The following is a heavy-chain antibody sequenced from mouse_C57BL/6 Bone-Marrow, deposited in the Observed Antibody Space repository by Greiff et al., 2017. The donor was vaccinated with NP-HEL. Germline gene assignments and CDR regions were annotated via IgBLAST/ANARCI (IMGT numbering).Heavy chain of an antibody. CDR2: IYPGSGNT. V-gene: IGHV1-76*01. CDR3: ARGGRYYFDY. CDR1: GYTFTDYY. Sequence: VMLVESGAELVRPGASVKLSCKASGYTFTDYYINWVKQRPGQGLEWIARIYPGSGNTYYNEKFKGKATLTAEKSSSTAYMQLSSLTSEDSAVYFCARGGRYYFDYWGQGTTRTVSS. J-gene: IGHJ2*01.